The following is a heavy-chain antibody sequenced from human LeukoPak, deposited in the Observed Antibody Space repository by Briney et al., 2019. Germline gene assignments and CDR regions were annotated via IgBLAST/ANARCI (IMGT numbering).Heavy chain of an antibody. V-gene: IGHV3-21*01. D-gene: IGHD7-27*01. CDR1: GFTFTTYS. CDR3: ERELWGFGLDV. J-gene: IGHJ6*02. Sequence: PGGSLRLSCAASGFTFTTYSMNWVRQAPGKGLEWVSSIIGNSYYIYNADSVKGRFTVSRDNPKNSLFLQMDTLRVDDTAVYFCERELWGFGLDVWGQGTTVTVSS. CDR2: IIGNSYYI.